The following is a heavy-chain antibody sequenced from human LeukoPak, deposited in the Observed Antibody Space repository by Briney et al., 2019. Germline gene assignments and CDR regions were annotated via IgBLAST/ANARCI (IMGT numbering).Heavy chain of an antibody. CDR1: GFTFSSYS. J-gene: IGHJ6*03. D-gene: IGHD3-3*01. CDR2: IYYSGST. V-gene: IGHV4-39*07. CDR3: ARDTYYDFWSGYYRYYYYYMDV. Sequence: GSLRLSCAASGFTFSSYSMNWVRQPPGKGLEWIGSIYYSGSTYYNPSLKSRVTISVDTSKNQFSLKLSSVTAADTAVYYCARDTYYDFWSGYYRYYYYYMDVWGKGTTVTVSS.